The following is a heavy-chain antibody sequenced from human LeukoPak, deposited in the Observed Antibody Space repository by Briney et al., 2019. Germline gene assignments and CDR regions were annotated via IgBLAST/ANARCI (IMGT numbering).Heavy chain of an antibody. Sequence: SVKVSCKASGGTFSSYAISWVRQAPGQGLEWMGGIIPIFGTANYAQKFQGRVTITADESTSTAYMELSSLRSEDTAVYYCAREYRIVPAALDAFDIWGQGTMVTVSS. J-gene: IGHJ3*02. CDR2: IIPIFGTA. CDR1: GGTFSSYA. V-gene: IGHV1-69*13. D-gene: IGHD2-2*01. CDR3: AREYRIVPAALDAFDI.